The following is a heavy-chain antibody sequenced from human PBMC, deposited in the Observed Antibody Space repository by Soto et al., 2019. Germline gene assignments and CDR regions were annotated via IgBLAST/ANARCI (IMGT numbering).Heavy chain of an antibody. D-gene: IGHD1-1*01. J-gene: IGHJ3*02. CDR2: IYYTGSA. V-gene: IGHV4-39*01. Sequence: SETLSLTCTVSGSSISGSTDYWDWIRQSPGKGLEWIGSIYYTGSAYYNPSVKSRVTISIDTSKNQFSLSLNSVTAPETAVYFCARTQTGPTRGSFDIWGQGTMVTVSS. CDR3: ARTQTGPTRGSFDI. CDR1: GSSISGSTDY.